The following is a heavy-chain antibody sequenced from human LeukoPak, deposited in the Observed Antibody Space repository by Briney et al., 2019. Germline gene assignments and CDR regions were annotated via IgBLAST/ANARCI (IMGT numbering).Heavy chain of an antibody. CDR2: SGSGGST. J-gene: IGHJ4*02. Sequence: PGGSLRLSCAASGFTFSSYAMSWVRQAPGKGLEWVSGSGSGGSTYYADSVKGRFTISRDNSKNTLYLQMNSLRAEDTAVYYCAKAPTNAYYYDSSGYSNWGQGTLVTVSS. CDR1: GFTFSSYA. V-gene: IGHV3-23*01. D-gene: IGHD3-22*01. CDR3: AKAPTNAYYYDSSGYSN.